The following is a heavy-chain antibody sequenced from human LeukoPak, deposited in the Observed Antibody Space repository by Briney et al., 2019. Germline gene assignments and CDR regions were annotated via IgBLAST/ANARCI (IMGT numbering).Heavy chain of an antibody. V-gene: IGHV1-8*03. CDR3: ARGLRITIFGVVIFDY. CDR1: GYTFTGYY. D-gene: IGHD3-3*01. J-gene: IGHJ4*02. CDR2: MDPNSGNT. Sequence: ASVKVSCKASGYTFTGYYMHWVRQATGQGLEWMGWMDPNSGNTGYAQKFQGRVTITRNTSISTAYMELSSLRSEDTAVYYCARGLRITIFGVVIFDYWGQGTLVTVSS.